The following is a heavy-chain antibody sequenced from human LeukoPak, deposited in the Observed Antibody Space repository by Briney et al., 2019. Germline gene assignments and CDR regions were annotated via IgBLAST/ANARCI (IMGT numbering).Heavy chain of an antibody. Sequence: PGGSLRLSCAASGFTFSNYAMSWVRQAPGKGPEWVSIISGSGDNTHYADSVKGRLTIPRDNSKNTLYLQMNTLRAEDTAIYHCARRGWLVNFDYWGQGTLVTVSS. CDR2: ISGSGDNT. J-gene: IGHJ4*02. CDR3: ARRGWLVNFDY. CDR1: GFTFSNYA. D-gene: IGHD6-19*01. V-gene: IGHV3-23*01.